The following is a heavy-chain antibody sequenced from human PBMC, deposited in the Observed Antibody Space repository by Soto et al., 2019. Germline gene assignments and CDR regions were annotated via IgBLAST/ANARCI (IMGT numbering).Heavy chain of an antibody. CDR1: GYTFTSYY. Sequence: ASVKVSCKASGYTFTSYYMHWVRQAPGQGLEWMGIINPSGGSTSYAQKFQGRVTMTRDTATSTVYMELSSLRSEDTAVYYCARDLQFDYYYYGMDVWGQGTTVTVSS. CDR2: INPSGGST. D-gene: IGHD4-4*01. V-gene: IGHV1-46*01. CDR3: ARDLQFDYYYYGMDV. J-gene: IGHJ6*02.